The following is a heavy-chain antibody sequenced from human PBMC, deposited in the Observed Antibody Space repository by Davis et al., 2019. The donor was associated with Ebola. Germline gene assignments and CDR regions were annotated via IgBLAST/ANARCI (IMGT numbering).Heavy chain of an antibody. CDR3: AKDNRNIWSEV. CDR1: GFTFSRYS. J-gene: IGHJ3*01. CDR2: GTSADT. D-gene: IGHD2/OR15-2a*01. V-gene: IGHV3-23*01. Sequence: GESLKISCAASGFTFSRYSMNWVRQAPGKGLEWVSTYGTSADTYYADSVKGRFTISRDNSKNTLYLQMNGLRVEDTAIYYCAKDNRNIWSEVWGQGTMVTVSS.